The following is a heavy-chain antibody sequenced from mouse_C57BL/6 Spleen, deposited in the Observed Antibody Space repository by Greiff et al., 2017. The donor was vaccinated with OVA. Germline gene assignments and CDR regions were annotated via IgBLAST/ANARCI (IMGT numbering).Heavy chain of an antibody. Sequence: VQLQQSGTELVKPGASVKLSCKASGYTFTSYWMHWVTQRPGPVLEWIGNINPSNGGTNYNEKFKSKATLTVDKSSSTAYMQLSSLTSEDSAVYYCARGASTVVATRYWYFDVWGTGTTVTVSS. CDR3: ARGASTVVATRYWYFDV. D-gene: IGHD1-1*01. CDR2: INPSNGGT. V-gene: IGHV1-53*01. CDR1: GYTFTSYW. J-gene: IGHJ1*03.